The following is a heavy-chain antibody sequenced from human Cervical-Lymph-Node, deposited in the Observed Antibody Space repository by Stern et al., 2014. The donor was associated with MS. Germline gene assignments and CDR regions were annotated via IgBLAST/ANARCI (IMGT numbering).Heavy chain of an antibody. V-gene: IGHV2-5*01. Sequence: QITLKESGPTLVKPTQTLTLTCTFSGFSLSTSGVGVGWIRQPPGKALEWLALIYWNDDKRYSPSLKSRLTITKDTSKNQVVLTMTNMDPVDTATYYCAHIGSADYSGWYVDPWGQGTLVTVSS. CDR2: IYWNDDK. D-gene: IGHD6-19*01. J-gene: IGHJ5*02. CDR1: GFSLSTSGVG. CDR3: AHIGSADYSGWYVDP.